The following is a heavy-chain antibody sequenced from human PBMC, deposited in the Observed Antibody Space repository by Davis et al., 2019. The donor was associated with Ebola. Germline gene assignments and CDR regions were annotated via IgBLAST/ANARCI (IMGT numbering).Heavy chain of an antibody. J-gene: IGHJ4*02. D-gene: IGHD4-11*01. V-gene: IGHV3-66*04. CDR2: LGTSADT. Sequence: GESLKISCAASGFVFRNYVMSWVRQAPGKRLEWVSTLGTSADTYYADSVKDRFTISRDNSKNTLYLQMNSLRAEDTAVYYCARRPDYYSNSYWGQGTLVTVSS. CDR3: ARRPDYYSNSY. CDR1: GFVFRNYV.